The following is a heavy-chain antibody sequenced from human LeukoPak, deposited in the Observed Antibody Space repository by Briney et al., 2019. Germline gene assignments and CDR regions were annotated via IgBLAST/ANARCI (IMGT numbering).Heavy chain of an antibody. D-gene: IGHD3-22*01. Sequence: SETLSLTCAVYGGSFSGYYWSWIRQPPGKGLEWIGEINHSGSTNYNPSLKSRVTISVDTSKNQFALKLRSVAAADTAVYYCATTYYYDSSGYYRPFDYWGQGTLVTVSS. J-gene: IGHJ4*02. CDR2: INHSGST. V-gene: IGHV4-34*01. CDR1: GGSFSGYY. CDR3: ATTYYYDSSGYYRPFDY.